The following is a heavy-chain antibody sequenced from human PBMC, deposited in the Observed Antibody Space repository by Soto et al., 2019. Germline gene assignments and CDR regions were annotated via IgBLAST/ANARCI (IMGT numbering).Heavy chain of an antibody. CDR3: GRGQKGFAFFDY. Sequence: PSETLSLTCAVSCGSISSGGFSWNWIRQPPGKGLEWIGYIYHSETTFYNPSLKSRVTISLDRSKNQFSLKLSSMTAADTALYYCGRGQKGFAFFDYWGQRNRVTV. CDR2: IYHSETT. D-gene: IGHD2-21*01. CDR1: CGSISSGGFS. V-gene: IGHV4-30-2*01. J-gene: IGHJ4*02.